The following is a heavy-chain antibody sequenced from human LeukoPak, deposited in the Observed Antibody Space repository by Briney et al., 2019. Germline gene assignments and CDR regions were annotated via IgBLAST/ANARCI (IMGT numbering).Heavy chain of an antibody. CDR2: IYYSGST. D-gene: IGHD2-2*01. V-gene: IGHV4-59*08. CDR1: GGSISSYY. Sequence: SETLSLTCTVSGGSISSYYWSWIRQPPGKGLEWIGYIYYSGSTNYNPSLKSRVTISVDTSKNQFSLKLSSVTAADTAVYYCARSLSVPAANLDYWGQGTLVTVSS. J-gene: IGHJ4*02. CDR3: ARSLSVPAANLDY.